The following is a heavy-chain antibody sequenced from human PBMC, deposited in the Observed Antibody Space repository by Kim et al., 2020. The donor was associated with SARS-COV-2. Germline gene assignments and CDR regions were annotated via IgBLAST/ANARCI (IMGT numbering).Heavy chain of an antibody. D-gene: IGHD3-22*01. V-gene: IGHV3-30*02. Sequence: YYADSLKGRFTISRDNSKNTLYLQMNSLRAEDTAVYYCNFYYYDSSGYYYWGQGTLVTVSS. J-gene: IGHJ4*02. CDR3: NFYYYDSSGYYY.